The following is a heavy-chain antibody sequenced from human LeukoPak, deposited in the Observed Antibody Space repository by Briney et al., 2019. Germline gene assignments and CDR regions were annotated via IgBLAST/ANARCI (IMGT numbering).Heavy chain of an antibody. V-gene: IGHV1-2*02. CDR1: GYTFTGYY. Sequence: ASVKVSCKASGYTFTGYYVHWVRQAPGQGLEWMGWINPSSGGTNYAQKFQGRVTMTRDTSISTVYMELSRLRSDDTAVYYCARDRYYSGSSSDYWGQGTLVTVSS. D-gene: IGHD1-26*01. J-gene: IGHJ4*02. CDR2: INPSSGGT. CDR3: ARDRYYSGSSSDY.